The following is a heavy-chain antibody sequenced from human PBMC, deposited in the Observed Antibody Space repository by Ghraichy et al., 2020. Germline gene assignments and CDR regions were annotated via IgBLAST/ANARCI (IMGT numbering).Heavy chain of an antibody. D-gene: IGHD3-10*01. CDR2: INHSGST. CDR1: GGSFSGYF. Sequence: ETLSLTCAVYGGSFSGYFWSWIRQPPGKGLEWIGEINHSGSTSYNPSLKSRVTTSVDMSKNQFSLKLSSVTAADTAVYYCARGYYPLFDYWGQGTLVTVSS. CDR3: ARGYYPLFDY. V-gene: IGHV4-34*01. J-gene: IGHJ4*02.